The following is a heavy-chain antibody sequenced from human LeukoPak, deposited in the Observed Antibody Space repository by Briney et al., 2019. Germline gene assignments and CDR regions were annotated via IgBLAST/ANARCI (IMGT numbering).Heavy chain of an antibody. CDR3: AKDRLLNCRGDCYIFDY. D-gene: IGHD2-21*01. Sequence: GGSLRLSCAASGFTFSSYYMNWVRQAPGKGLEWVSSISVSGGSTFYADSVKGRFTISRDNSKSTLYLQLNGLRTEDTALYYCAKDRLLNCRGDCYIFDYWGQGTLVTVSS. V-gene: IGHV3-23*01. CDR1: GFTFSSYY. CDR2: ISVSGGST. J-gene: IGHJ4*02.